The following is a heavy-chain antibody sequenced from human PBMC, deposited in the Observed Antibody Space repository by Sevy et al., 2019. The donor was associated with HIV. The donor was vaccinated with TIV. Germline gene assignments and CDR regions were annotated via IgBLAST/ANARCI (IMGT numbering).Heavy chain of an antibody. D-gene: IGHD3-22*01. CDR2: ISSNGRNK. CDR1: GVSFKTDA. V-gene: IGHV3-30*04. CDR3: ARGQYFENSGYPWYFDF. Sequence: GGSLRLSCTASGVSFKTDAIHWVRQAPGKGLEWVAVISSNGRNKDYADSAKGRFTISRDNSKNTVYLQMNSLRPEDTSFYYCARGQYFENSGYPWYFDFWGQGTMVTVSS. J-gene: IGHJ4*02.